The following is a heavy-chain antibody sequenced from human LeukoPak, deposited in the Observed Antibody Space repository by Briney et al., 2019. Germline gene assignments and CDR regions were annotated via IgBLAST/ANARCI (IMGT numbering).Heavy chain of an antibody. CDR1: GYIFVNSA. Sequence: GGSVKVSCKASGYIFVNSAINWVRQAPGHGREWMGWISTLHGNTDYAQKFQGRVTMTTDTSTNTAYMELRSLRSDDTAMYYCAREGDGYKYGDLDYWGQGTLVTVSS. CDR3: AREGDGYKYGDLDY. V-gene: IGHV1-18*01. J-gene: IGHJ4*02. CDR2: ISTLHGNT. D-gene: IGHD5-24*01.